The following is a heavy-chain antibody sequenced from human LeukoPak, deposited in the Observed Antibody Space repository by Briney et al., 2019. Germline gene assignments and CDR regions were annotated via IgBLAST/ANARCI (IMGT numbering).Heavy chain of an antibody. V-gene: IGHV1-46*01. CDR3: ARGGFTTMVRGVIITLDAFDI. CDR2: INPGGGST. J-gene: IGHJ3*02. CDR1: GYSFTNYY. Sequence: ASVKVSCKASGYSFTNYYLHWVRQAPGQGFEWMGIINPGGGSTTYAQKFQGRVTMTRDTSTSTVNMELSSLRSEDTAVYYCARGGFTTMVRGVIITLDAFDIWGQGTMVTVSS. D-gene: IGHD3-10*01.